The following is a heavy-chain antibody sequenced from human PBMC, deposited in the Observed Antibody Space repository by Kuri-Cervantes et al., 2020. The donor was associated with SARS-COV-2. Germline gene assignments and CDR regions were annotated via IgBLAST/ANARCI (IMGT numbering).Heavy chain of an antibody. J-gene: IGHJ4*02. CDR2: ISYDGSNK. D-gene: IGHD3-22*01. Sequence: GESLKISCAASGFTFSSYGMHWVRQAPGKGLEWVAVISYDGSNKYYADSVKGRFTISRDNSKNTLYLQMNSLRAVDTALYYCVHNSGGYYPPEYFDYWGPGTLVTVSS. CDR1: GFTFSSYG. V-gene: IGHV3-30*03. CDR3: VHNSGGYYPPEYFDY.